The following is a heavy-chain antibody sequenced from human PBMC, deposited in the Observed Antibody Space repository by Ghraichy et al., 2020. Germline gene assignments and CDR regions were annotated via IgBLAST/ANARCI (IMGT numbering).Heavy chain of an antibody. CDR2: ISGSGGST. CDR3: AKVPAYSSGWTGGCFDY. V-gene: IGHV3-23*01. CDR1: GFTFSSYA. Sequence: GGSLRLSCAASGFTFSSYAMSWVRQAPGKGLEWVSAISGSGGSTYYADSVKGRFTISRDNSQNTLYLYMNSLRDEDTAVYYCAKVPAYSSGWTGGCFDYWVHGTLVTVSA. J-gene: IGHJ4*01. D-gene: IGHD6-19*01.